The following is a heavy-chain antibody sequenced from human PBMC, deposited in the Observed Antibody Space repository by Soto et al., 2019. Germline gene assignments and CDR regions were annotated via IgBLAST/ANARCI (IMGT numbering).Heavy chain of an antibody. CDR3: VRDRCTTAKCYIHHLDV. CDR1: GYTFSSYG. V-gene: IGHV1-18*04. J-gene: IGHJ6*02. CDR2: ISPYSGHT. D-gene: IGHD2-8*01. Sequence: QGQLVQSGGEVTKPGASVKVSCNSSGYTFSSYGISWVRQAPGQGLEWMGWISPYSGHTKEAPKVQGRITLTTETSTGTAYMELRSLASDDTAVYYCVRDRCTTAKCYIHHLDVWGQGTTVIVSS.